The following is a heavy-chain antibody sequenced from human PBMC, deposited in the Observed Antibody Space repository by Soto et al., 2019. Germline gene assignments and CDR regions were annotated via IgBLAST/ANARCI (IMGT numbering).Heavy chain of an antibody. CDR1: GYAFNRYG. J-gene: IGHJ6*02. V-gene: IGHV1-18*01. Sequence: QVQLVQSGPEVRKPGASVKVSCRAFGYAFNRYGVSWVRQAPGQGLEWLGWISAYDGGTKYGQRLQGRLIMTTETSTNTAYMEGRSLRSDDTAIYDGAISISADKVAGWGQGTTVTVSS. D-gene: IGHD3-3*02. CDR3: AISISADKVAG. CDR2: ISAYDGGT.